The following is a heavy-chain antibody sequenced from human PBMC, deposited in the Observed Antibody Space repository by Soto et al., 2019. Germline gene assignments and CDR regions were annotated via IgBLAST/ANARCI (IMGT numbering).Heavy chain of an antibody. CDR1: GYTFTIYY. Sequence: ASVKVSCKAFGYTFTIYYIHWVRQAPGQGLEWMGVINTSGGSPTYAQKFQDRVTMTRDTSTSTVYMELSNLRSEDTAVYYCARGGRHSDYYYYYGMDVWGQGTTVTVSS. D-gene: IGHD6-25*01. CDR2: INTSGGSP. J-gene: IGHJ6*02. V-gene: IGHV1-46*01. CDR3: ARGGRHSDYYYYYGMDV.